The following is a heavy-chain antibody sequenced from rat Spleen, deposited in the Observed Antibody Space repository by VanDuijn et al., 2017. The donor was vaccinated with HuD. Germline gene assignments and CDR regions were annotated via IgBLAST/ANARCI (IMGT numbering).Heavy chain of an antibody. D-gene: IGHD1-8*01. J-gene: IGHJ3*01. CDR3: ARHGASSFDY. CDR1: GFTFSSYG. V-gene: IGHV5-29*01. CDR2: IAYDGVTT. Sequence: EVQLVESGGRLVQPGNSLKLSCEASGFTFSSYGMAWVRQTPTRGLEWVATIAYDGVTTYYRDSVRGRFTISRDNAKSTLYLQMNSLRSEDTATYYCARHGASSFDYWGRGTLVTVSS.